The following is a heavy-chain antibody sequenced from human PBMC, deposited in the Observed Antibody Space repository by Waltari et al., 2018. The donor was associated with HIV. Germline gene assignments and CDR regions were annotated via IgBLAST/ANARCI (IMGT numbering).Heavy chain of an antibody. V-gene: IGHV1-2*06. J-gene: IGHJ4*02. CDR1: GYTFTAYY. D-gene: IGHD3-22*01. CDR3: ARDSYYYDSSGFFPDF. Sequence: QVQLVQSGAEVKKPGASVKVSCKASGYTFTAYYMHWVRQAPGQGLEWMGRINLNSGDTNYGQKFQGRVTMTRDTSISTAYMELSRLRSDDTAEYYCARDSYYYDSSGFFPDFWGQGTLVTVSS. CDR2: INLNSGDT.